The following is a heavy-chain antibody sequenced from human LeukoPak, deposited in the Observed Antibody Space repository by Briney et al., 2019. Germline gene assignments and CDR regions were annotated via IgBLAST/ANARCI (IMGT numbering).Heavy chain of an antibody. CDR3: ARRLRYYDSSGYYYYYYGMDV. Sequence: PSETLSLTCTVSGGSISSYYWSWIRQPPGKGLEWIGYIYYSGSTNYNPSLKSRVTISVDTSKNQFSLKLSSVTAADTAVYYCARRLRYYDSSGYYYYYYGMDVWGQGTTVTVSS. D-gene: IGHD3-22*01. CDR2: IYYSGST. CDR1: GGSISSYY. V-gene: IGHV4-59*01. J-gene: IGHJ6*02.